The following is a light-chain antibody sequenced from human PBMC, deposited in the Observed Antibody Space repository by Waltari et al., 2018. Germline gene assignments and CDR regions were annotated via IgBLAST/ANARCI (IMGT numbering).Light chain of an antibody. CDR1: IRDGAGDNQ. Sequence: QSAMTQPASVSGSPGHSITISCTGTIRDGAGDNQVTWYQQHPGKAPKHMIFDVSKRPSGVSNRFSGAKSGNTASLTISGLQAEDEAEYHCSSYTSTNTWVFGGGTKLTVL. V-gene: IGLV2-14*03. CDR3: SSYTSTNTWV. CDR2: DVS. J-gene: IGLJ3*02.